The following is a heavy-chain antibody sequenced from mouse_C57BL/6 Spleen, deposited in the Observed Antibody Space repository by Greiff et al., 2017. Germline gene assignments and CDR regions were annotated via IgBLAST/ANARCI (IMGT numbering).Heavy chain of an antibody. CDR3: ARSRSNYGGAMED. Sequence: VQLQQSGAELVRPGTSVKMSCKASGYTFTNYWIGWAKQRPGHGLEWIGDIYPGGGYTNYNEKFKGKATLTADKSSSTAYMQLSSLTSEDSAIYYCARSRSNYGGAMEDWGQGTTVTVAS. CDR1: GYTFTNYW. D-gene: IGHD2-5*01. CDR2: IYPGGGYT. J-gene: IGHJ4*01. V-gene: IGHV1-63*01.